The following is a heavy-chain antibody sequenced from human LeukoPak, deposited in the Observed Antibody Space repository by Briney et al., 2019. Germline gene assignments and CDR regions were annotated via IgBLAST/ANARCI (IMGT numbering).Heavy chain of an antibody. CDR2: IYTSGST. CDR3: ARIVVVAAAIGNYYYYMDV. Sequence: SETLSLTCTVSGGSISSYYWSWIRQPAGKGLEWIGRIYTSGSTNYNPSLKSRVTMSVDTSKNQFSLKLSSVTAADTAVYYCARIVVVAAAIGNYYYYMDVWGKGTTVTVSS. CDR1: GGSISSYY. V-gene: IGHV4-4*07. J-gene: IGHJ6*03. D-gene: IGHD2-2*02.